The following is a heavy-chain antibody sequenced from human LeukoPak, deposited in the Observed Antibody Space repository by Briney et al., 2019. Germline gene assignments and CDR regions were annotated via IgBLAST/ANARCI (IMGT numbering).Heavy chain of an antibody. D-gene: IGHD6-13*01. Sequence: GGSLRLSCAASGFTVSSYWMSWVRQAPGKGLEWVANIKQDGSEKYYVGSVKGRFTISRDNAKNSLYLQMNSLRAEDTAVYYCARGTIAAAGYYYFDYWGQGTQVTVSS. J-gene: IGHJ4*02. V-gene: IGHV3-7*04. CDR3: ARGTIAAAGYYYFDY. CDR1: GFTVSSYW. CDR2: IKQDGSEK.